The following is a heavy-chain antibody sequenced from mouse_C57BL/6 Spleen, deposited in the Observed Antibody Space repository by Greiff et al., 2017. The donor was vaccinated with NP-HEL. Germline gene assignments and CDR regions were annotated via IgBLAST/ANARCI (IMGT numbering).Heavy chain of an antibody. Sequence: EVMLVESGGGLVKPGGSLKLSCAASGFTFSDYGMHWVRQAPEKGLEWVAYISSGSSTIYYADTVKGRFTISRDNAKNTLFLQMTSLRSEDTAMYYCARRGITTTGDYYAMDYWGQGTSVTVSS. CDR3: ARRGITTTGDYYAMDY. V-gene: IGHV5-17*01. CDR2: ISSGSSTI. D-gene: IGHD2-4*01. CDR1: GFTFSDYG. J-gene: IGHJ4*01.